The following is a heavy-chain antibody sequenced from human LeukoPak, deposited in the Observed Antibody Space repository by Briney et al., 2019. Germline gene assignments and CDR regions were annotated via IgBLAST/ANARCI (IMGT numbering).Heavy chain of an antibody. CDR1: GFTFSSYS. CDR3: ASQRASFPVTTSDY. D-gene: IGHD4-17*01. CDR2: ISGSSSTI. Sequence: GGSLRLSCAASGFTFSSYSMNWVRQAPGEGLEWVSYISGSSSTIEYADSVKGRFTISRDNAKNSLYLQMYSLRAADTAVYYCASQRASFPVTTSDYWGQGTLVTVSS. V-gene: IGHV3-48*01. J-gene: IGHJ4*02.